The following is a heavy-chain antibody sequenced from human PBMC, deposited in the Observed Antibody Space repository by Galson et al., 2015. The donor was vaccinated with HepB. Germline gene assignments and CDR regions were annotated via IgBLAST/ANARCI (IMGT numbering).Heavy chain of an antibody. CDR1: GYSFTSYW. CDR3: ARMQWWSRGRSREYNWFDP. D-gene: IGHD2-15*01. J-gene: IGHJ5*02. V-gene: IGHV5-51*03. Sequence: QSGAEVKKPGESLKISCKGSGYSFTSYWIGWVRQMPGKGLEWMGIIYPGDSDTRYSPSFQGQVTISADKSISTAYLQWSSLKASDTAMYYCARMQWWSRGRSREYNWFDPWGQGTLVTVSS. CDR2: IYPGDSDT.